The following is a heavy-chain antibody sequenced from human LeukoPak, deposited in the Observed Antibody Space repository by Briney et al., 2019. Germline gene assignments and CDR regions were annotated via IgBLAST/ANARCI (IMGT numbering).Heavy chain of an antibody. CDR1: GGSISSYY. Sequence: PSETLSLTCTVSGGSISSYYWSSIRQPPGKGLEWIGYIYYSGSTNYNPSLKSRVTISVDTSKNQFSLKLSSVTAADTAVYYCARLLYGGYPRGPYYFDYWGQGTLVTVSS. J-gene: IGHJ4*02. D-gene: IGHD5-12*01. V-gene: IGHV4-59*01. CDR3: ARLLYGGYPRGPYYFDY. CDR2: IYYSGST.